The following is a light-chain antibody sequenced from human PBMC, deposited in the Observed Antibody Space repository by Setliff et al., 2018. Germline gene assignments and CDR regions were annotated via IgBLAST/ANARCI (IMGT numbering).Light chain of an antibody. V-gene: IGLV1-40*01. CDR1: SSNIGAGYD. Sequence: QSALTQPPSVSGAPGQRVTISCTGSSSNIGAGYDVHWYQQLPGTAPKLLIYGNSNRPSGVSNRFSGSKSGNTASLTISGLQAEDEADYYCSSYTGTYVFGSGTKVTVL. CDR3: SSYTGTYV. CDR2: GNS. J-gene: IGLJ1*01.